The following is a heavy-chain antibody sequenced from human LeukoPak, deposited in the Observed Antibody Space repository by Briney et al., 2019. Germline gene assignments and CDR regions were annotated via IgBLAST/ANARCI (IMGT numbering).Heavy chain of an antibody. CDR1: GVSISSSSYY. J-gene: IGHJ4*02. CDR2: IYYSGST. CDR3: ARGTGFCSGSYYFRVGYFDY. Sequence: SETLSLTCTVSGVSISSSSYYWGWLRQPPGKGLEWIGSIYYSGSTYYNPSLKSRVTISVDTSKNQFSLKLSSVTAADTAVYYCARGTGFCSGSYYFRVGYFDYWGQGTLVTVSS. D-gene: IGHD1-26*01. V-gene: IGHV4-39*07.